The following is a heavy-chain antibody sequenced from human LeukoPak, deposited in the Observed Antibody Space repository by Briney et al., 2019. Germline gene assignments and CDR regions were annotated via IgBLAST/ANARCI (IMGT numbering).Heavy chain of an antibody. Sequence: PGGSLRLSCAASGFTFSSYGMHWVRQAPGKGLEWVAFIRYDGSNKYYADSVKGRFTISRDNSKNTLYLQMNSLRAEDTAVYYCAKSGVAGTYYYYYYMDVWGKGTTVTISS. J-gene: IGHJ6*03. CDR1: GFTFSSYG. D-gene: IGHD6-19*01. CDR3: AKSGVAGTYYYYYYMDV. V-gene: IGHV3-30*02. CDR2: IRYDGSNK.